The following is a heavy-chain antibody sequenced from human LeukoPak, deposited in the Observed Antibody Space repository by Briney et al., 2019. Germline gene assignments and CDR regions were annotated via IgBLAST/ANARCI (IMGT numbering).Heavy chain of an antibody. D-gene: IGHD3-22*01. V-gene: IGHV3-23*01. CDR1: GFTFTTYA. J-gene: IGHJ4*02. Sequence: HTGGSLRLSCAASGFTFTTYAMSWVRQAPGKGLEWVSTIANSGGSTYYADSVKGRFTISRDNSKSTLYLQMNSLRAEDMAVYYCAKSHSVGQRGYFDYWGQGTLVTVSS. CDR3: AKSHSVGQRGYFDY. CDR2: IANSGGST.